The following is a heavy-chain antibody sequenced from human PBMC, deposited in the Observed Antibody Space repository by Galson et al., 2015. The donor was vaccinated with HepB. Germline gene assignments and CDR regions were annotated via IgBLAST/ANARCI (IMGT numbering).Heavy chain of an antibody. D-gene: IGHD3-22*01. CDR3: ARDYYYDSSGYYYYYGMDV. CDR1: GYTFTTYA. J-gene: IGHJ6*02. V-gene: IGHV1-3*04. CDR2: INTGNGNT. Sequence: SVKVSCKASGYTFTTYAMHWVRQAPGQRLEWMGWINTGNGNTKYSQKFHGRVTISRDTSANTAYMELSSLRSEDTAAYYCARDYYYDSSGYYYYYGMDVWGQGTTVTVSS.